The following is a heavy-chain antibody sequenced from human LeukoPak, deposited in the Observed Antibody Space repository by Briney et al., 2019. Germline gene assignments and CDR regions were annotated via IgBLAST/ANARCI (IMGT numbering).Heavy chain of an antibody. V-gene: IGHV3-48*03. CDR1: GFTFSSYE. Sequence: GSLRLSCAASGFTFSSYEMNWVRQAPGKGLEWVSYISSSGSTIYYADSVKGRFTISRDNSKNTLYLQMNSLRAEDTAVYYCATRRRYCTNGVCSREFWFDPWGQGTLVTVSS. D-gene: IGHD2-8*01. CDR3: ATRRRYCTNGVCSREFWFDP. CDR2: ISSSGSTI. J-gene: IGHJ5*02.